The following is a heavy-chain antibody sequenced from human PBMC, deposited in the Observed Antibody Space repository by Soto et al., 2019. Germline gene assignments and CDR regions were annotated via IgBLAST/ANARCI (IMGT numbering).Heavy chain of an antibody. Sequence: GESLTISFTGSGDRFTRYWIDWVRQMPGKGLEWVGIIYPGDSDARYSPSFQGQVTISVDKSNNPAYLHWSRLKAPDTAIYYCARQSDYSGAYWPYWGQGTLVTVYS. D-gene: IGHD1-26*01. V-gene: IGHV5-51*01. CDR1: GDRFTRYW. J-gene: IGHJ4*02. CDR2: IYPGDSDA. CDR3: ARQSDYSGAYWPY.